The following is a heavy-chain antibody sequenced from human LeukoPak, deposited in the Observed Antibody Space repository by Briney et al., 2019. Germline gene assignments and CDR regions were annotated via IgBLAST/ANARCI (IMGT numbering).Heavy chain of an antibody. Sequence: GGSLRLSCAASGFTFSSYAMSWVRQAPGKGLEWVSAISGSGGSTYYADSVKGRFTISRDNSKNTLYLQMNSLRAEDTAVYYWAKGGDIAYCGGDCYPQYAFDIWGQGTMVTVSS. V-gene: IGHV3-23*01. D-gene: IGHD2-21*02. CDR3: AKGGDIAYCGGDCYPQYAFDI. CDR2: ISGSGGST. J-gene: IGHJ3*02. CDR1: GFTFSSYA.